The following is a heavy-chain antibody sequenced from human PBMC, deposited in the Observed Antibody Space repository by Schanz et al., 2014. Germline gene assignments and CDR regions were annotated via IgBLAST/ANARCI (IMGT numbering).Heavy chain of an antibody. CDR2: INTGSGDT. CDR1: GYTFSSHG. D-gene: IGHD5-12*01. J-gene: IGHJ4*02. CDR3: ARGIGGYGANNYFDY. V-gene: IGHV1-3*04. Sequence: QVPLVQSGAEVKKPGASVKVSCKASGYTFSSHGIHWLRQAPGQSLEWMGWINTGSGDTKYSQNFQGRVTITRDTSASTAYMELSSLRSEDTAVYSCARGIGGYGANNYFDYWGQGTLXTVSS.